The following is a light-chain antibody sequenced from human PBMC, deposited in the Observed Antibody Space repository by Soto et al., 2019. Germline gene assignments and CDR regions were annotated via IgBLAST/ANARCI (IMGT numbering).Light chain of an antibody. CDR2: DAS. V-gene: IGKV1-5*01. CDR1: QSINIW. CDR3: QEYNSWRGEWK. Sequence: DILITQSPSTLSESVVGRLTLSFRXRQSINIWLAWYQQKARKAPKLLIYDASTLESGVPSRFSGSGSRTEFTLTISSLQPDDFATYYCQEYNSWRGEWKFGQGTKVDIK. J-gene: IGKJ1*01.